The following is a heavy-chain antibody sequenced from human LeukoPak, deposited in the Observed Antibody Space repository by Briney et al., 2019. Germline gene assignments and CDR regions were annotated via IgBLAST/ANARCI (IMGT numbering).Heavy chain of an antibody. CDR2: MNPNSGNT. J-gene: IGHJ6*02. CDR1: GYTFTSYD. V-gene: IGHV1-8*01. Sequence: ASVKVSCKASGYTFTSYDINWVRQATGQGLEWMGWMNPNSGNTGYAQKFQGRVTMTRNTSISIAYMELSSLRSEDTAVYYCATHRRFLEWLPNHLTGYYGMDVWGQGTTVTVSS. CDR3: ATHRRFLEWLPNHLTGYYGMDV. D-gene: IGHD3-3*01.